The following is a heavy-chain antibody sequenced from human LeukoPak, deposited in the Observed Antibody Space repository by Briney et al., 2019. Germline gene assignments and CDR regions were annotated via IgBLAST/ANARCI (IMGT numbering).Heavy chain of an antibody. D-gene: IGHD2-8*02. J-gene: IGHJ4*02. CDR1: GFTFSTFA. V-gene: IGHV3-23*01. CDR2: IFPSGGEI. CDR3: ATYRQVLLPFES. Sequence: GGSLRLSCAASGFTFSTFAMIWVRQPPGKGLEWVSSIFPSGGEIHYADFVRGRFTISRDNSKNTLPLQMNSLRAEDTAIYYCATYRQVLLPFESWGQGTLVTVSS.